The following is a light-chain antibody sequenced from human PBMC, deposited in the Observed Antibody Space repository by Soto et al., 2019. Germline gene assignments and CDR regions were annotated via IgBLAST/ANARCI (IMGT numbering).Light chain of an antibody. Sequence: QSALTQPASVSGSPGQSITSSCTGTSSDVGSYNLVSWYQQHPGKAPKHMIYEGSKRPSGVSNRFSGSKSGNTASLTISGRQAEDEADYYCCSYAGSSTYVLGTGTKLTVL. CDR2: EGS. CDR1: SSDVGSYNL. V-gene: IGLV2-23*01. J-gene: IGLJ1*01. CDR3: CSYAGSSTYV.